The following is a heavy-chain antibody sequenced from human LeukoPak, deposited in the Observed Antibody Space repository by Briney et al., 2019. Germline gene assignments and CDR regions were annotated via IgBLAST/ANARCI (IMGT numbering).Heavy chain of an antibody. J-gene: IGHJ6*03. CDR3: ARPNSYSNLGSYYMDV. CDR1: GFTFDDYG. V-gene: IGHV3-20*04. Sequence: GGSLRLSCAASGFTFDDYGMSWVRQAPGKGLEWVSGINWNGGSTGYADSVKGRFTISRDNAKNSLYLQMNSLRAEDTALYYCARPNSYSNLGSYYMDVWGKGTTVTVSS. D-gene: IGHD4-11*01. CDR2: INWNGGST.